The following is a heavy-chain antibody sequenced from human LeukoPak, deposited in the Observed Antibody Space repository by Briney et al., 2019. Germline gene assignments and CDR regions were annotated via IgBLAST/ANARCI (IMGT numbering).Heavy chain of an antibody. CDR3: ARGSRRSGYYLGY. D-gene: IGHD3-3*01. CDR2: IYSGENT. V-gene: IGHV3-53*01. J-gene: IGHJ4*02. Sequence: GGSLRLSCAASGFTVTSNYMSWVRQAPGKGLEWVSVIYSGENTDYADSVKGRFTVSRDNSKNTVYLQMNRLRVEDTAVYYCARGSRRSGYYLGYWGQGIVVTVSS. CDR1: GFTVTSNY.